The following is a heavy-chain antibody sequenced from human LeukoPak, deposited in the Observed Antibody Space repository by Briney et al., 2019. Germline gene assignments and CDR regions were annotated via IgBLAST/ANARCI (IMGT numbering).Heavy chain of an antibody. V-gene: IGHV4-30-4*08. J-gene: IGHJ3*02. Sequence: PSQTLSLTCTVSGGSIGSGDYYWSWIRQPPGKGLEWIGYIYYSGSTYYNPSLKGRVTISVDTSKNQFSLKLSSVTAADTAVYYCARFSSGWSDAFDIWGQGTMVTVSS. CDR1: GGSIGSGDYY. CDR2: IYYSGST. D-gene: IGHD6-19*01. CDR3: ARFSSGWSDAFDI.